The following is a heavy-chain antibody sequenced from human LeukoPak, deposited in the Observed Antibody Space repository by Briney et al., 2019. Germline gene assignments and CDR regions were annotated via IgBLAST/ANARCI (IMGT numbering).Heavy chain of an antibody. J-gene: IGHJ4*02. CDR1: GSSISSYY. CDR2: IYTSGST. V-gene: IGHV4-4*07. Sequence: SETLSLTCTVSGSSISSYYWSWIRQPAGKGLEWIGRIYTSGSTNYNPSLKSRVTMSVDTSKNQFSLKLSSVTAADTAVYYCARARLRSRLYCSGGSCYVDYWGQGTLVTVSS. D-gene: IGHD2-15*01. CDR3: ARARLRSRLYCSGGSCYVDY.